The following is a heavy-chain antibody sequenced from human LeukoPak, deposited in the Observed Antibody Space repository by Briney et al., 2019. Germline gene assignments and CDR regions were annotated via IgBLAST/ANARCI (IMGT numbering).Heavy chain of an antibody. J-gene: IGHJ4*02. D-gene: IGHD3-22*01. Sequence: AGSLRLSCAASGFTFSRYAMHWVRQAPGKGLGGVAVISYDGSNKYYEDSVKGRFTISRDNSKNTLYLQMNRLRAEDTAVYYCATLKWDSSGLGPVDFWGQGTLVTVSS. CDR3: ATLKWDSSGLGPVDF. V-gene: IGHV3-30*01. CDR2: ISYDGSNK. CDR1: GFTFSRYA.